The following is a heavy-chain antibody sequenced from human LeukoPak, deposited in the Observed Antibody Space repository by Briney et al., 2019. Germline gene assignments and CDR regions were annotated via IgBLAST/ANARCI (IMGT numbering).Heavy chain of an antibody. D-gene: IGHD4-17*01. CDR2: ISSSSSYI. Sequence: PGGSLRLSCAASGFTFSSYSMNWVRQAPGKGLEWVSSISSSSSYIYYADSVKGRFTISRDNAKNSLYLQMNSLRAEDTAVYYCARVSGDYLYYFDYWGQGTLVTVSS. J-gene: IGHJ4*02. CDR1: GFTFSSYS. V-gene: IGHV3-21*01. CDR3: ARVSGDYLYYFDY.